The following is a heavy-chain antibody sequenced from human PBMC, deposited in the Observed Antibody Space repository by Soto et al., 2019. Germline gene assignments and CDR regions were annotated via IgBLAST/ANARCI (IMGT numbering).Heavy chain of an antibody. D-gene: IGHD6-6*01. V-gene: IGHV4-59*01. CDR1: GGSISGYY. CDR2: IYYSGST. Sequence: PWETLSLTCTVSGGSISGYYWSWIRQPPGKGLEWIGYIYYSGSTTYNPSLKSPVTISVDTSRNQFSLKLSSVTAADTAVYYCAKVRDDHSYFFDYWGQGILVTVSS. J-gene: IGHJ4*02. CDR3: AKVRDDHSYFFDY.